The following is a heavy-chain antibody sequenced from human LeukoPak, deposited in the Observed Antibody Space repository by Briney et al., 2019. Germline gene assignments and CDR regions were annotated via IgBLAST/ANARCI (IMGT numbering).Heavy chain of an antibody. J-gene: IGHJ4*02. Sequence: ASVKVSCKASGYTFTSYYMHWVRQAPGQGLEWMGIINPSGGSTSYAQRFQGRVTMTRDTSTSTVYMELSSLRSEDTAVYYCARDLVGATVDYWGQGTLVTVSS. CDR2: INPSGGST. CDR1: GYTFTSYY. CDR3: ARDLVGATVDY. V-gene: IGHV1-46*01. D-gene: IGHD1-26*01.